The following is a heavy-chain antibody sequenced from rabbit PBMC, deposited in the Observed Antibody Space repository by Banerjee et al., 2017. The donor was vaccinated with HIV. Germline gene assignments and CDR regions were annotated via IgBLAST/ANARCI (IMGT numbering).Heavy chain of an antibody. CDR3: ARASARSLGYYMYSFNL. D-gene: IGHD1-1*01. J-gene: IGHJ4*01. V-gene: IGHV1S40*01. Sequence: WAKGRFTISKTSSTTVTMQMTSLTAADTATYFCARASARSLGYYMYSFNLWGPGTLVTVS.